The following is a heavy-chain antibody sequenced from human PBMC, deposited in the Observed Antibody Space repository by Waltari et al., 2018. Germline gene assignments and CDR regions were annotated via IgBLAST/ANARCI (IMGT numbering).Heavy chain of an antibody. J-gene: IGHJ4*02. CDR3: ARQGVALFDY. CDR2: ISPSSGGT. D-gene: IGHD3-3*01. Sequence: QVQLVQSGAEVKKPGASVKVSCKASGYTFTGYYMHWVRQAPGQGLEWMGWISPSSGGTNYAQKFQGWVTMTRDTSISTAYMELSRLRSDDTAVYYCARQGVALFDYWGQGTLVTVSS. CDR1: GYTFTGYY. V-gene: IGHV1-2*04.